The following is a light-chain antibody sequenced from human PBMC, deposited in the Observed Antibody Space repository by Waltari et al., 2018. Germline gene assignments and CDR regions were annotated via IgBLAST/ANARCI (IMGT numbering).Light chain of an antibody. Sequence: QLVLTQSPSASASLGASVKLTCTLSSGHSNYAIAWHQQLPEKGPRCLMKLNSDGSHNKGDCFPARFSGSSSGAERYLTISSLQSEDEADYYCQTWGTGIVIFGGGTRLTVL. J-gene: IGLJ2*01. CDR3: QTWGTGIVI. CDR2: LNSDGSH. CDR1: SGHSNYA. V-gene: IGLV4-69*01.